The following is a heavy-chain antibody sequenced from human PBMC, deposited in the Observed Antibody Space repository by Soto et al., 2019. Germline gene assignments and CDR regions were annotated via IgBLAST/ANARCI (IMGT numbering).Heavy chain of an antibody. CDR1: GFTFSSYS. Sequence: EVQLVESGGGLVQPGGSLRLSCAASGFTFSSYSMNWVRQAPGKGLEWVSYISSSSSTIYYADSVKGRFTISRDNAKNSLYLQRNSLRDEDTAVYYCARDRWPCFYWGQGTLVTVSS. CDR2: ISSSSSTI. CDR3: ARDRWPCFY. V-gene: IGHV3-48*02. J-gene: IGHJ4*02. D-gene: IGHD3-10*02.